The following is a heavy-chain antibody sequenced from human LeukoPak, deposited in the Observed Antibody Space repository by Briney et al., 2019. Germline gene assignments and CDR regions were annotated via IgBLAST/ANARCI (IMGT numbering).Heavy chain of an antibody. Sequence: GESLKISCKGFGDNFNNYWIVWVRQMPGKGLEWMGVIYLDDSETKYSPSFQGQVTISADKSISTAYLQWSALRASDTAMYYCARHHGSGSFHWVYWGQGTLVTVSS. D-gene: IGHD3-10*01. V-gene: IGHV5-51*01. CDR1: GDNFNNYW. J-gene: IGHJ4*02. CDR3: ARHHGSGSFHWVY. CDR2: IYLDDSET.